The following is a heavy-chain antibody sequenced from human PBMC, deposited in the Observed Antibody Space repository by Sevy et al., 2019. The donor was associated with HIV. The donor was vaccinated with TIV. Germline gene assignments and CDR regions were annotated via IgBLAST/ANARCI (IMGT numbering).Heavy chain of an antibody. CDR1: GFTFNTYA. Sequence: GGSLRLSCAASGFTFNTYAMHWVRQAPGKGLEWVAVISYDGNNKYYADSVKGRFTISRDNFKNTLYLQMNSLTTEDTAVYYCARPRANYVDHYFFYAMDVWGQGTTVTVSS. CDR2: ISYDGNNK. CDR3: ARPRANYVDHYFFYAMDV. D-gene: IGHD4-17*01. V-gene: IGHV3-30-3*01. J-gene: IGHJ6*02.